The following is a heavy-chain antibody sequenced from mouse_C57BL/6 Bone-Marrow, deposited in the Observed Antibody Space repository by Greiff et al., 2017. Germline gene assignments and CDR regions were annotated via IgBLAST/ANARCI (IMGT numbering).Heavy chain of an antibody. Sequence: QVQLQQPGAELVKPGASVKLSCKASGYTFTSYWMQWVKQRPGQGLEWIGEIDPSASYTNYNQKFKGKATLTVETSTSTAYMQLSSLTSEDSAVYYCARNYDLYYAMDYWGQGTSVTVSS. D-gene: IGHD2-4*01. CDR3: ARNYDLYYAMDY. J-gene: IGHJ4*01. CDR1: GYTFTSYW. CDR2: IDPSASYT. V-gene: IGHV1-50*01.